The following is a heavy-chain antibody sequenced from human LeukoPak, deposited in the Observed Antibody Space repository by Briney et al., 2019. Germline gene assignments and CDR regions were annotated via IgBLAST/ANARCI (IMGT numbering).Heavy chain of an antibody. D-gene: IGHD2-15*01. CDR3: AKASGVVVSYGMDV. CDR2: IIPIFGTA. CDR1: GGTFISYA. V-gene: IGHV1-69*13. Sequence: ASVKVSFKASGGTFISYAISWVRQAPGQGLEWMGGIIPIFGTANYAQKFQGRVTITADESTSTAYMELSSLRSEDTAVYYCAKASGVVVSYGMDVWGKGTTVTVSS. J-gene: IGHJ6*04.